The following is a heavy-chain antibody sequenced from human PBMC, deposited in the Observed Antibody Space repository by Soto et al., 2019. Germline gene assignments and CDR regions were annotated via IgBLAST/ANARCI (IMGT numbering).Heavy chain of an antibody. Sequence: SVKVSCKASGGTFSSYAISWVRQAPGQGLEWMGGIIPIFGTANYAQKFQGRVTITADESTSTAYMELSSLRSEDTAVYYCARELIGITGTTYFDYWGQGTLVTVSS. CDR2: IIPIFGTA. CDR1: GGTFSSYA. CDR3: ARELIGITGTTYFDY. J-gene: IGHJ4*02. V-gene: IGHV1-69*13. D-gene: IGHD1-20*01.